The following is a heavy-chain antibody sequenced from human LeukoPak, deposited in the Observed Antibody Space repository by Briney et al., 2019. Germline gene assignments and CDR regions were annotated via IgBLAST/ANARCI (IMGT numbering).Heavy chain of an antibody. CDR2: ISWNSGSI. Sequence: AGRSLRLSCAASGFTFDDYAMHWVRRAPGKGLEWVSGISWNSGSIGYADSVKGRFTISRDNAKNSLYLQMNSLRAEDTALYYCAKDIARTTVAAFDYWGQGTLVTVSS. CDR3: AKDIARTTVAAFDY. V-gene: IGHV3-9*01. D-gene: IGHD6-19*01. CDR1: GFTFDDYA. J-gene: IGHJ4*02.